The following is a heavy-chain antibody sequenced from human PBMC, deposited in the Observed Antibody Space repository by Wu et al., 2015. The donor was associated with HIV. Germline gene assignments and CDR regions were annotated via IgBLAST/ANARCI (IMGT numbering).Heavy chain of an antibody. Sequence: QVQLVQSGAEVKKPGASVKVSCKASGYTFTSYYMHWVRQAPGQGLEWMGIINPSGGSISYTQKFQGRLAMTRDTSTSTVYMELNSLRSEDTAVYYCARDDEAGYGDRRRGYFDYWGQGTLVTVSS. V-gene: IGHV1-46*01. CDR3: ARDDEAGYGDRRRGYFDY. J-gene: IGHJ4*02. D-gene: IGHD4-17*01. CDR2: INPSGGSI. CDR1: GYTFTSYY.